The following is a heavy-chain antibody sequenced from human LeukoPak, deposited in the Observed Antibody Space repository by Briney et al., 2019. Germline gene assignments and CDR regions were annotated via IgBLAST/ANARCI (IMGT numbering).Heavy chain of an antibody. CDR1: GGSISSSSYY. Sequence: SETLSLTCTVSGGSISSSSYYWGWIRQPPGKGLEWIGSIYYSGSTYYNPSLKSRVTISVDTSKNQFSLKLSSVTAADTALYYCARGGSYGGYHSYWGQGTLVTVSS. CDR3: ARGGSYGGYHSY. CDR2: IYYSGST. V-gene: IGHV4-39*01. J-gene: IGHJ4*02. D-gene: IGHD4-23*01.